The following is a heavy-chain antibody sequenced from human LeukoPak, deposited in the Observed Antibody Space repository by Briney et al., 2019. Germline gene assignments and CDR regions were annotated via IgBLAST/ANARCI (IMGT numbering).Heavy chain of an antibody. CDR3: ARETRLHSGSYSNDAFDI. CDR2: IYYSGST. J-gene: IGHJ3*02. Sequence: PSETLSLTCTVSGGSISTSSYYWGWIRQPPGKGLEWIGSIYYSGSTYYNPSLKSRVTISVDTSKNQSSLKLSSVTAADTAVYYCARETRLHSGSYSNDAFDIWGQGTMVTVSS. D-gene: IGHD1-26*01. V-gene: IGHV4-39*02. CDR1: GGSISTSSYY.